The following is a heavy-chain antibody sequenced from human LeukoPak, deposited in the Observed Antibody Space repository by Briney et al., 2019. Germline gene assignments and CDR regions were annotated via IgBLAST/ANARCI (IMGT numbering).Heavy chain of an antibody. J-gene: IGHJ3*02. CDR2: IKQDGSEK. Sequence: PGGSLRLSCAASGFTFSSYWMSWVRQAPGKGLEWVANIKQDGSEKYYVDSVKGRFTISRDNAKNSLYLQMNSLRAEDTAVYYCARFPSGWPDDAFDIWGQGTMVTVSS. CDR1: GFTFSSYW. V-gene: IGHV3-7*01. CDR3: ARFPSGWPDDAFDI. D-gene: IGHD6-19*01.